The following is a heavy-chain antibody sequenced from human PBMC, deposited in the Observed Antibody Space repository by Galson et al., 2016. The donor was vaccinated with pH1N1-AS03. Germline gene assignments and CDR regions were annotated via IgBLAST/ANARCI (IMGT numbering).Heavy chain of an antibody. CDR1: GDSVLSDSAA. Sequence: CAISGDSVLSDSAAWNWVRQSPSRGLEWLGRTYLRSTWYHDYAESMKSRIIISADTSKSQFSLQLNSVTPEDTAVYYCVRDIYGDPLGEWGQGTLVTVSS. CDR2: TYLRSTWYH. J-gene: IGHJ4*02. V-gene: IGHV6-1*01. CDR3: VRDIYGDPLGE. D-gene: IGHD4-17*01.